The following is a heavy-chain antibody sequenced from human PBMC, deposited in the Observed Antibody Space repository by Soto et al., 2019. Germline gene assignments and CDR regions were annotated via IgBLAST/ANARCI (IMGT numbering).Heavy chain of an antibody. J-gene: IGHJ6*02. Sequence: ITLKESGPTLVKPTQTLTLTCTFSGFSLRTSGVGVGWIRQPPGKALEWLALIFWDDDKRYSPSLKSRLSITKGTSENQVFLTMTNMDPVDAATYYCTHHGYYSYGMDVWGQGTTVTVSS. CDR1: GFSLRTSGVG. V-gene: IGHV2-5*02. CDR2: IFWDDDK. CDR3: THHGYYSYGMDV.